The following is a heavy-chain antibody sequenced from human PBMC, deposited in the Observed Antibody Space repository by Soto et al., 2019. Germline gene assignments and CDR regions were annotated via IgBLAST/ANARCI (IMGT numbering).Heavy chain of an antibody. CDR3: ARLIAAAGVWVY. V-gene: IGHV4-39*01. Sequence: PSETLSLTCTVSGGSISSSSYYWGWIRQPPGKGLEWIGSIYYSGSTYYNPSLKSRVTISVDTSKNQFSLKLSSVTAADTAVYYCARLIAAAGVWVYWGQGTLVTVSS. CDR2: IYYSGST. J-gene: IGHJ4*02. CDR1: GGSISSSSYY. D-gene: IGHD6-13*01.